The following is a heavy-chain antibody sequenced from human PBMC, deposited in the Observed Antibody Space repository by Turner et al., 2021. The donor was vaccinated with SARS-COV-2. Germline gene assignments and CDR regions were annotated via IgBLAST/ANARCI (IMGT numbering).Heavy chain of an antibody. CDR3: ARLGPKAASRGFFDL. D-gene: IGHD5-18*01. CDR1: GGSITGYY. CDR2: IHFGGST. J-gene: IGHJ4*02. Sequence: QVQLKESGPGLVKPSELLSLPCTVSGGSITGYYWNWIRQPPGKGLEWIGYIHFGGSTDYKPSLKSRVSISVDTSKNQISLKLTSVTPAEAAVYYCARLGPKAASRGFFDLWGQGTLVTVSS. V-gene: IGHV4-59*01.